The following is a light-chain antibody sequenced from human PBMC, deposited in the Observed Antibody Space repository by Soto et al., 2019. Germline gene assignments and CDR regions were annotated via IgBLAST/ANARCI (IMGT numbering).Light chain of an antibody. Sequence: QTVVTQEPSFSVSPGGTVTLTCALSSGSVSTNNYPSWCQQTPGQPPRTLIXXXNTRSSXXXXXXXXXXXXXXXXXXXXGXQADDESDYYCVLYMGRGIWVFGGGTKLTVL. J-gene: IGLJ3*02. V-gene: IGLV8-61*01. CDR1: SGSVSTNNY. CDR3: VLYMGRGIWV. CDR2: XXN.